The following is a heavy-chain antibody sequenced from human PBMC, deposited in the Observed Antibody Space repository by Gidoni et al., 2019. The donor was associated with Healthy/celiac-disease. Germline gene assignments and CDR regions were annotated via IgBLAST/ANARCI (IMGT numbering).Heavy chain of an antibody. J-gene: IGHJ6*02. CDR2: MNPNMGNT. CDR3: ARGQDIVVVPAAMDV. Sequence: QVQLVQSGAEVKTPWASVKVSCKAPGYPFTRYDINGVRQATGQGLEWMGWMNPNMGNTGDAQKFQGRVTMTTNTSISTAYMELRSMRSEDTAVYYCARGQDIVVVPAAMDVWGQGTTVTVSS. D-gene: IGHD2-2*01. V-gene: IGHV1-8*01. CDR1: GYPFTRYD.